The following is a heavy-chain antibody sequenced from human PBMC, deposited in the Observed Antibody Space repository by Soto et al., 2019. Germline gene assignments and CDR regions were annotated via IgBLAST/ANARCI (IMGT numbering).Heavy chain of an antibody. J-gene: IGHJ6*02. CDR2: IHHSGAT. V-gene: IGHV4-4*02. Sequence: QVQLQESGPGLVQPSGTLSLTCAVSGDSITGDEWWSWVRRPPGKGLEWIGEIHHSGATNYNPSLKSRVTISIDKSKNQFSLKLNSVTAADTAMFYCATQGFYRMGVWGRGTTVTVSS. CDR3: ATQGFYRMGV. CDR1: GDSITGDEW.